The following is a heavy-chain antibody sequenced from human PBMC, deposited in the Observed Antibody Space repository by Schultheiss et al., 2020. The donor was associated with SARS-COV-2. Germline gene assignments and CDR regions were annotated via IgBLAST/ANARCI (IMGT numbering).Heavy chain of an antibody. Sequence: GGSLRLSCAASGFTFSSYGMHWVRQAPGKGLEWVASISGSGSSTYYADSVKGRFTISRDNSKNMVYLQMNSLRAEDTAVYYCAKSRFRSGSYAGGVFDPWGQGTLVTVSS. J-gene: IGHJ5*02. CDR2: ISGSGSST. V-gene: IGHV3-23*01. CDR3: AKSRFRSGSYAGGVFDP. D-gene: IGHD1-26*01. CDR1: GFTFSSYG.